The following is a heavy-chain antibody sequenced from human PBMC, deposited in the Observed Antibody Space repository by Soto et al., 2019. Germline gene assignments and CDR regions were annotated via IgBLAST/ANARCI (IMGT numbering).Heavy chain of an antibody. V-gene: IGHV1-8*01. CDR2: MNPNSGNT. CDR1: GYTFTSYD. CDR3: AGGVGSSSYHNWFDP. D-gene: IGHD6-6*01. Sequence: ASVKLSCNASGYTFTSYDINWVRQATGQGLEWMGWMNPNSGNTGYAQKFQGRVTMTRNTSISTAYMELSSLRSEDTAVYYCAGGVGSSSYHNWFDPWGQGTLVTVSS. J-gene: IGHJ5*02.